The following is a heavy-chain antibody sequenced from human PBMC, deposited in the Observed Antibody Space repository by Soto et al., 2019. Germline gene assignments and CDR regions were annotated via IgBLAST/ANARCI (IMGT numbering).Heavy chain of an antibody. CDR2: ISNNGNT. CDR3: ARGGIQLWFLFNWFDP. D-gene: IGHD5-18*01. V-gene: IGHV4-4*08. CDR1: GASISNYY. Sequence: ASETLSLTCTVSGASISNYYWAWIRQSPGEGLECIGSISNNGNTNYNPSLKNRLTISSDTSKNQFSLKLSSVTAADTAVYYCARGGIQLWFLFNWFDPWGQGTLVTVSS. J-gene: IGHJ5*02.